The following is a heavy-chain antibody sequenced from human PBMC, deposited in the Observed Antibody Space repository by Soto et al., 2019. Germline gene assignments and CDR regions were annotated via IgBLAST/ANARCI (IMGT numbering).Heavy chain of an antibody. D-gene: IGHD1-20*01. J-gene: IGHJ4*02. CDR3: AREYSWQLNNFDY. CDR1: GYTFTSYG. V-gene: IGHV1-18*01. CDR2: ISAYNGNT. Sequence: QVQLVQSGAEVKKPGASVKVSCKASGYTFTSYGISWVRQAPGQGLEWMGWISAYNGNTNYAQKLQGRATMTTDTSRSTAYMELRGLRSDDTAVYYCAREYSWQLNNFDYWGQGTLVTVSS.